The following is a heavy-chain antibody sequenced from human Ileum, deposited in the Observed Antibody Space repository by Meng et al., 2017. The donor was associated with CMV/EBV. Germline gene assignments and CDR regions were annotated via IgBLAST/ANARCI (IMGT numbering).Heavy chain of an antibody. D-gene: IGHD1-1*01. CDR1: GYTFTSYA. V-gene: IGHV5-51*01. CDR2: IYPGDSDT. J-gene: IGHJ4*02. CDR3: ARRGDDWNFGFDY. Sequence: KVSCKASGYTFTSYAMHWVRQMPGKGLEWMGFIYPGDSDTRYSPSFQGQVTISADKSITTAYLHWSSLKASDTAMYYCARRGDDWNFGFDYWGQGTLVTVSS.